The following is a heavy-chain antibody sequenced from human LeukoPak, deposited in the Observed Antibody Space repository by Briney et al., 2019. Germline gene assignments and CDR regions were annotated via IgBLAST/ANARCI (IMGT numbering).Heavy chain of an antibody. Sequence: GGSLRLSCAASGFTFSSYGVNWVRQAPGKGLEWVSAISGSGGSTYYADSVKGRFTISRDNSKNTLYLQMNSLRAEDTAVYYCAKDREYQPSGVFGYWGQGTLVTVSS. CDR3: AKDREYQPSGVFGY. V-gene: IGHV3-23*01. CDR2: ISGSGGST. CDR1: GFTFSSYG. J-gene: IGHJ4*02. D-gene: IGHD2-2*01.